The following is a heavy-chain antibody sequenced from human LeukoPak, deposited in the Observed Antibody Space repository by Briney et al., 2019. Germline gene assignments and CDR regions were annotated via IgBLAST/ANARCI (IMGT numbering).Heavy chain of an antibody. CDR2: IIPIFGTA. CDR3: ARVGDWASNAFDI. V-gene: IGHV1-69*13. CDR1: GGTFSSYV. Sequence: SVKVSCKASGGTFSSYVITWVRQAPGQGLEWMGGIIPIFGTANYAQKFQGRVTITADESTSTAYMELSSLRSDDTAVYYCARVGDWASNAFDIWGQGTMVTVSS. D-gene: IGHD3/OR15-3a*01. J-gene: IGHJ3*02.